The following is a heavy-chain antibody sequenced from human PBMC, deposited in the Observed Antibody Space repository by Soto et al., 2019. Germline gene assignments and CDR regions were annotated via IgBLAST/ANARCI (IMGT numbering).Heavy chain of an antibody. J-gene: IGHJ4*02. CDR3: AGRCDGTNCLAHFDY. CDR2: IIPIFGTP. D-gene: IGHD2-2*01. CDR1: GGTFNNYL. Sequence: GASVKVSCKASGGTFNNYLITWVREAPGQGLEWMAGIIPIFGTPNYAQKFQGRVTITADKSTSTAYMELNSLRSEDTAVYYCAGRCDGTNCLAHFDYWGQGTLVTSPQ. V-gene: IGHV1-69*06.